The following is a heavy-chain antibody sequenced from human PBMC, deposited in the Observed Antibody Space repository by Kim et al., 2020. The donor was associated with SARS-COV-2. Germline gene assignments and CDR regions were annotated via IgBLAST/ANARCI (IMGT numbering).Heavy chain of an antibody. Sequence: AQKLQGRVTMTTDTSTSTAYMELRSLRSDDTAVYYCAREVTTVTHVTDYWGQGTLVTVSS. D-gene: IGHD4-4*01. CDR3: AREVTTVTHVTDY. V-gene: IGHV1-18*01. J-gene: IGHJ4*02.